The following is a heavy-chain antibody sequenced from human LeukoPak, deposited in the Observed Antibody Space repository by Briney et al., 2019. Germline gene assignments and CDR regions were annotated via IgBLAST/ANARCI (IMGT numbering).Heavy chain of an antibody. V-gene: IGHV5-51*01. D-gene: IGHD6-25*01. J-gene: IGHJ4*02. CDR3: ARGRRAASGPSTLFDY. CDR1: GYSFTIYW. CDR2: IYPGDSDT. Sequence: GESLKISCKGSGYSFTIYWIGWVRQMPGQGLEWMGIIYPGDSDTRYSPSFQGQVTISADRSISTAYLQWSSLKASDTAMYYCARGRRAASGPSTLFDYWGQGTLVTVSS.